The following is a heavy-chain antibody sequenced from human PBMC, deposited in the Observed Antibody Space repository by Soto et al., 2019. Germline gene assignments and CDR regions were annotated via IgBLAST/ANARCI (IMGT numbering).Heavy chain of an antibody. D-gene: IGHD4-17*01. J-gene: IGHJ4*02. V-gene: IGHV3-73*02. CDR3: TRRLDYFDYGRDY. CDR2: IRSKANSYAT. Sequence: EVQLVESGGGLVQPGGSLKLSCAASGFTFSGSTMHWVRQASGKGLEWVGRIRSKANSYATAYAASVKGRFTISRDDSKNTAYLQMNSLKTEDAAVYDCTRRLDYFDYGRDYWGQGTLVTVSS. CDR1: GFTFSGST.